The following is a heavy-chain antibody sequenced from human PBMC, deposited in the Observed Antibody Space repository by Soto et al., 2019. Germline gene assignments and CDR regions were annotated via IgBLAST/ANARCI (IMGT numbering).Heavy chain of an antibody. CDR1: GFNFYNYG. CDR3: AKDRVGGTFYTPLGF. D-gene: IGHD1-7*01. J-gene: IGHJ4*02. CDR2: ITYDGSFQ. Sequence: PWGSLRLSCQASGFNFYNYGIHFFRHSPFKGLEWVAVITYDGSFQYYADSVKGRFTISRDNSKNTLFLHLNTLKPEDTAVYHCAKDRVGGTFYTPLGFWGQGTLVTVSS. V-gene: IGHV3-30*18.